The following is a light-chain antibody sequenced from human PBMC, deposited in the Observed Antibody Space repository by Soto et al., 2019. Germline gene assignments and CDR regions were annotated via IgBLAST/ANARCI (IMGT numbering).Light chain of an antibody. CDR2: DAS. V-gene: IGKV3-20*01. CDR1: QTVRNNY. CDR3: QQFSSYPLT. Sequence: EFVLTQSPGTLSLSPGERATLSCSASQTVRNNYLAWYQQKPGQAPRLLIYDASSRATGIPDRFSGGGSGTDYTLTISRLEPEDFAVYYCQQFSSYPLTFGGGTKVDTK. J-gene: IGKJ4*01.